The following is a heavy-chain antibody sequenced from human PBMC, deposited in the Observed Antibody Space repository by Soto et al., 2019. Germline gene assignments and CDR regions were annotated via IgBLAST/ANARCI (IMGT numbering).Heavy chain of an antibody. D-gene: IGHD3-16*02. CDR2: ISGSGDST. V-gene: IGHV3-23*01. CDR1: GFTFIMES. J-gene: IGHJ4*02. Sequence: XDSLRLSCADPGFTFIMESVRSGRRAAGGGVEWVATISGSGDSTYCADSVKGRFTISSDNSKNTLYLQMKSLRVEDTAVYYCAKDRWRYSTSGDYSDYWGQGTLVTVSS. CDR3: AKDRWRYSTSGDYSDY.